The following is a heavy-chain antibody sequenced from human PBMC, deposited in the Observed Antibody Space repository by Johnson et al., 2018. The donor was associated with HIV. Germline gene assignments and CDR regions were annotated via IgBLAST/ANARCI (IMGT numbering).Heavy chain of an antibody. D-gene: IGHD2-21*01. V-gene: IGHV3-11*04. Sequence: QVQLVESGGVVVQPGGSLRLSCAASGFTFSDYYMSWIRQAPGKGLEWVSYISSSGSTIYYGDSVKGRFTISRDNAKKILYLQMNSLRAEDTAVYYCASPNWGGAFDIWGQGTMVTVSS. CDR1: GFTFSDYY. CDR2: ISSSGSTI. J-gene: IGHJ3*02. CDR3: ASPNWGGAFDI.